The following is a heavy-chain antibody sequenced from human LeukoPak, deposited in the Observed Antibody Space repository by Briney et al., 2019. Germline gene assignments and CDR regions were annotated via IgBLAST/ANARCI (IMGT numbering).Heavy chain of an antibody. CDR3: ARDRGRYYMDV. J-gene: IGHJ6*03. D-gene: IGHD6-25*01. V-gene: IGHV3-21*01. Sequence: PGGSLRLSCAASGFTFSSYSMNWVRQAPGKGLEWVSSINSSSGYIYYADSVKGRFTISRDNAKNSLYLQMNSLRAGDTAVYYCARDRGRYYMDVWGKGTTVTISS. CDR1: GFTFSSYS. CDR2: INSSSGYI.